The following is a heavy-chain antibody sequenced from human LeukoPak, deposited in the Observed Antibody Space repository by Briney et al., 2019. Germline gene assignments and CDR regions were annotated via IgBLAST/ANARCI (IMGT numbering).Heavy chain of an antibody. V-gene: IGHV3-23*01. CDR1: GFTFNSYW. D-gene: IGHD3-22*01. J-gene: IGHJ4*02. CDR3: AKYSSGYYYDPFDY. CDR2: ISGSGGST. Sequence: GGSLRLSCAASGFTFNSYWMCWVRQAPGKGLEWVSAISGSGGSTYYADSVKGRFTISRDNSKNTLYLQMNSLRAEDTAVYYCAKYSSGYYYDPFDYWGQGTLVTVSS.